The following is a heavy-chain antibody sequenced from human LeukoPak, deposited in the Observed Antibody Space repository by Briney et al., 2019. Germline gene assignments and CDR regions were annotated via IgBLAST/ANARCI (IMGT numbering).Heavy chain of an antibody. J-gene: IGHJ3*02. Sequence: GESLKISCKGSGYSFTSYWIGWVRQMPGKGLEWMGIIYPGDSDTRYSPSFQGQVTISADKSISTAYLQWSSLKASDTAMYYCARPDLLAAAGLEWEFAFDIWGQGTMVTVSS. CDR2: IYPGDSDT. V-gene: IGHV5-51*01. D-gene: IGHD6-13*01. CDR1: GYSFTSYW. CDR3: ARPDLLAAAGLEWEFAFDI.